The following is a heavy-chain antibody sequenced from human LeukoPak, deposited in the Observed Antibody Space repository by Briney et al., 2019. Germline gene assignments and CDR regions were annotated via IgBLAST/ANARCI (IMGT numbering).Heavy chain of an antibody. CDR3: ARHSSASYYHGSGSYYNVN. D-gene: IGHD3-10*01. CDR1: GGSISSSNYY. V-gene: IGHV4-39*01. J-gene: IGHJ4*02. CDR2: VSYSGRT. Sequence: SETLSLTCTVSGGSISSSNYYWGWIRQPPGKGLEWIGSVSYSGRTYYNPSLKGRVTISVDTSKHQFSLKLSSVTAADTAMYYCARHSSASYYHGSGSYYNVNWGQGDLVPVSS.